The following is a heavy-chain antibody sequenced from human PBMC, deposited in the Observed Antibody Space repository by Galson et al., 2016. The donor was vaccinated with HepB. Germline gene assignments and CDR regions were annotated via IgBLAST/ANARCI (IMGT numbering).Heavy chain of an antibody. Sequence: SLRLSCAASDFSFRSYAMAWVRQAPGKGLEWVSTITGGAGTTFYAESVKGRFSISRDNSKNTLHLQITGLRAGDTAVYYCARAAGGVMGSYYFDYWGQGTLVTVSS. V-gene: IGHV3-23*01. D-gene: IGHD3-16*01. CDR3: ARAAGGVMGSYYFDY. J-gene: IGHJ4*02. CDR2: ITGGAGTT. CDR1: DFSFRSYA.